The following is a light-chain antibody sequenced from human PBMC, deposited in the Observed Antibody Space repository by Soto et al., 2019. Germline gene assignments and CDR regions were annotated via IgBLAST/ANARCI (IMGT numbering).Light chain of an antibody. Sequence: QSALTQPRSVSGSPGQSVTISCTGTSSDVGGYNYVSWYQQHQGTAPKVMIYDVRERPSGVPDRFSGSKSGNTASLTISGLQAEDDAYYYCCSYAGSPRYVLGTGTKLTVL. V-gene: IGLV2-11*01. CDR3: CSYAGSPRYV. CDR2: DVR. CDR1: SSDVGGYNY. J-gene: IGLJ1*01.